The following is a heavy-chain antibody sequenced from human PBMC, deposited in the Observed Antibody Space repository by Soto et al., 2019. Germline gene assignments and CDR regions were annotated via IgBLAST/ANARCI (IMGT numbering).Heavy chain of an antibody. Sequence: GGSLSLSCAASGFAFSEYAMHWVRQAPGKGLEWVAVISYDGSNKYYADSVKGRFSISRDNSKNTLYLQMNRLRADDTAVYYCAKEGYYYDTTGYYPGHWGQGTLVTVSS. D-gene: IGHD3-22*01. CDR2: ISYDGSNK. CDR3: AKEGYYYDTTGYYPGH. CDR1: GFAFSEYA. J-gene: IGHJ4*02. V-gene: IGHV3-30*18.